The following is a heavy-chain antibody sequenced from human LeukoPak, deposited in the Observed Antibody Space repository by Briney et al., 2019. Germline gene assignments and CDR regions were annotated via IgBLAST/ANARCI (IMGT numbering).Heavy chain of an antibody. D-gene: IGHD3-3*01. V-gene: IGHV4-59*07. J-gene: IGHJ5*02. CDR3: ARVLPTSTNLRFWSQALRIWFDP. CDR1: VGSICIYY. Sequence: SVTLALMCAVWVGSICIYYWLCIRQPPGKGREGRGYNYYCWCTNYNPALTSRVNISVDTVKNHFPLKISSVTAADPGLYYCARVLPTSTNLRFWSQALRIWFDPWGQGTLVTVSS. CDR2: NYYCWCT.